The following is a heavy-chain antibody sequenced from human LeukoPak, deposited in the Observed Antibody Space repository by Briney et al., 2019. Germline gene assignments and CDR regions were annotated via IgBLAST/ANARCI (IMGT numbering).Heavy chain of an antibody. CDR2: IYYSGST. Sequence: SETLSLTCTVSGGSISSYYWSWIRQPPGKGLEWIGYIYYSGSTNYNPSLKSRVTISVDTSKNQFSLKLSSVTAADTAVYYCARVQSSWYGEWVAYYYYGMDVWGQGTTVTASS. CDR3: ARVQSSWYGEWVAYYYYGMDV. V-gene: IGHV4-59*01. D-gene: IGHD6-13*01. CDR1: GGSISSYY. J-gene: IGHJ6*02.